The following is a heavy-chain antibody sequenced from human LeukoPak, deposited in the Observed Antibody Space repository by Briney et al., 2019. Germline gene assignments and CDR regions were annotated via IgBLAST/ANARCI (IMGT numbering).Heavy chain of an antibody. CDR1: GGPFSGYY. CDR2: INHGGST. D-gene: IGHD3-22*01. V-gene: IGHV4-34*01. Sequence: PSETLSLTCAVYGGPFSGYYWSWIRQPPGKGLEWIGEINHGGSTNYNPSLKSRVTISVDTSKNQFSLKLSSVTAADTAVYYCALGYYYDSSGTGEKYWGQGTLVTVSS. J-gene: IGHJ4*02. CDR3: ALGYYYDSSGTGEKY.